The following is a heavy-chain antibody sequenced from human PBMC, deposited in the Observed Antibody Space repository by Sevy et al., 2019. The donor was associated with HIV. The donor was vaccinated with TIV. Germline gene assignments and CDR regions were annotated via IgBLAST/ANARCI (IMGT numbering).Heavy chain of an antibody. CDR1: GFSFTNAW. D-gene: IGHD6-25*01. V-gene: IGHV3-15*01. Sequence: GGSLRLSCAASGFSFTNAWMRGVRQAPGKGLEWVCRIKSKTDGGTRDFAAPVKGRFAISRDDSNSTFYLQMDSLKTEATGVYYCTAGAGTSDCDYWGQGILVTVSS. CDR2: IKSKTDGGTR. CDR3: TAGAGTSDCDY. J-gene: IGHJ4*02.